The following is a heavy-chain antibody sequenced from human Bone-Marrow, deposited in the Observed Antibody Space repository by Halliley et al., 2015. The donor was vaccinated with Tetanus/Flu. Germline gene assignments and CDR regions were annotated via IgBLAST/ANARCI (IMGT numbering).Heavy chain of an antibody. V-gene: IGHV3-13*04. CDR3: ARSRDGFYQSLDY. Sequence: WRAAINSFGDRFYPGAGRGRFTISRDNAENSVSLQMGGRRVEDTAVYYCARSRDGFYQSLDYWGQGTLVTVSS. J-gene: IGHJ4*02. CDR2: INSFGDR. D-gene: IGHD2-21*01.